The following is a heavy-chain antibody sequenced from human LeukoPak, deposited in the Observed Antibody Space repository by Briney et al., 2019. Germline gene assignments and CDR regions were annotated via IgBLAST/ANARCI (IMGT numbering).Heavy chain of an antibody. CDR3: ASPGYYDSSGYYGVRAFDI. V-gene: IGHV4-38-2*02. CDR1: GYSISSGYY. CDR2: IYHSGST. J-gene: IGHJ3*02. D-gene: IGHD3-22*01. Sequence: SETLSLTCTVSGYSISSGYYWGWIRQPPGKGLEWIGSIYHSGSTYYNPSLKSRVTISVDTSKNQFSLKLSSVTAADTAVYYCASPGYYDSSGYYGVRAFDIWGQGTMVTVSS.